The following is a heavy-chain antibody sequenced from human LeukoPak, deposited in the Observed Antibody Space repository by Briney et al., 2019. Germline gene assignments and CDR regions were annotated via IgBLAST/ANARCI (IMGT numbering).Heavy chain of an antibody. D-gene: IGHD5-18*01. V-gene: IGHV3-7*01. CDR1: GFTFSSYW. CDR3: ASESYGAAMVIDYFDY. CDR2: IKQDGSEK. J-gene: IGHJ4*02. Sequence: GGSLRLSCAASGFTFSSYWMSWVRQAPGKGLEWVANIKQDGSEKYYVDSVKGRFTISRDNAKNSLYLQMNSLRAEDTAVYYCASESYGAAMVIDYFDYWGQGTLVTVSS.